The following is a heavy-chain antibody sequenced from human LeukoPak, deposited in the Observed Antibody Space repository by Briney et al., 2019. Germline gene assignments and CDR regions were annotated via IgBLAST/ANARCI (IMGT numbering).Heavy chain of an antibody. Sequence: ASVKVSCKASGYTFTGYYMHWVRQAPGQGLEWMGWINPNSGGTNYAQKFQGRVTMTRDTSISTAYMELSRLRSDDTAVYYCARDGRPYRIVEASDYWGQGTLVTVSS. CDR2: INPNSGGT. CDR1: GYTFTGYY. J-gene: IGHJ4*02. V-gene: IGHV1-2*02. CDR3: ARDGRPYRIVEASDY. D-gene: IGHD1-26*01.